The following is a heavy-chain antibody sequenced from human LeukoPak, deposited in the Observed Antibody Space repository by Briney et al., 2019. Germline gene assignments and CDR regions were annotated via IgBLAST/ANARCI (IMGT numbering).Heavy chain of an antibody. J-gene: IGHJ3*02. Sequence: PAGRSLRLSCAASGLTFSSYGMHWVRQAPGKGLEWVAFISYEENNKYHVDSVKGRFTISIDNSKNTLYLQMNSLRAEDRAVYYCAKGQGAFDIWGQGTMVTVSS. V-gene: IGHV3-30*18. CDR2: ISYEENNK. CDR1: GLTFSSYG. CDR3: AKGQGAFDI.